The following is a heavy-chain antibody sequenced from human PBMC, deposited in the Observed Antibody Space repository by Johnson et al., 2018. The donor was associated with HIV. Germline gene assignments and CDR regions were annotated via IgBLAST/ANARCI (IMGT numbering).Heavy chain of an antibody. J-gene: IGHJ3*02. V-gene: IGHV3-9*01. Sequence: VQLVESGGGLVKPGGSLRLSCAASGFTFDDYAMHWVRQAPGKGLEWVSGISWNSGSIGYADSVKGRFTISRDNAKNSLYLQMNSLRAEDTAVYYCAKTEDAFDIWGQGTMVTVSS. CDR1: GFTFDDYA. CDR2: ISWNSGSI. CDR3: AKTEDAFDI.